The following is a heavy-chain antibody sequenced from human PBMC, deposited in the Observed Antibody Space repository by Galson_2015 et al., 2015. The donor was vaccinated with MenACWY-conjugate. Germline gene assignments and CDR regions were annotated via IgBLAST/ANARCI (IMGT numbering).Heavy chain of an antibody. CDR1: GFTFSSYA. CDR3: AKEHILTGYSPGTHAFDI. CDR2: ISGSCGST. J-gene: IGHJ3*02. V-gene: IGHV3-23*01. D-gene: IGHD3-9*01. Sequence: SLRLSCAASGFTFSSYAMSWVRQAPGKGLEWVSAISGSCGSTYYADSVKGRFTISRDNSKNTLYLQMNSLRAEDTAVYYCAKEHILTGYSPGTHAFDIWGQGTMVTVSS.